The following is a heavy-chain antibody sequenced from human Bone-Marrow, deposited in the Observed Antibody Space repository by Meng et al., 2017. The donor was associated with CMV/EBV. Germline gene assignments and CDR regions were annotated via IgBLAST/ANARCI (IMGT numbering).Heavy chain of an antibody. V-gene: IGHV4/OR15-8*01. D-gene: IGHD6-19*01. CDR2: IYHSGST. J-gene: IGHJ4*02. CDR1: GFTFSSYAM. CDR3: ARDCGWYED. Sequence: ESLKISCAASGFTFSSYAMSWVRQAPGKGLEWIGEIYHSGSTNYNPSLKSRVTISVDKSKNQFSLKLSSVTAADTAVYYCARDCGWYEDWGQGTLVTVSS.